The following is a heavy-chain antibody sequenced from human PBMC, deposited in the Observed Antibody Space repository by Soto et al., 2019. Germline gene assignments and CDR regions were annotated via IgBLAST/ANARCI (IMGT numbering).Heavy chain of an antibody. Sequence: VGSLRLSCAASGFTFSSYGMHWVRQAPGKGLEWVAVILYDGSKKYYADSVKGRFTISRDNSKNTLYLQMSSLRAEDTALYYCVKEGSSGWPNFDDMDVWGQGTTVTV. CDR2: ILYDGSKK. D-gene: IGHD6-19*01. CDR3: VKEGSSGWPNFDDMDV. J-gene: IGHJ6*02. V-gene: IGHV3-30*18. CDR1: GFTFSSYG.